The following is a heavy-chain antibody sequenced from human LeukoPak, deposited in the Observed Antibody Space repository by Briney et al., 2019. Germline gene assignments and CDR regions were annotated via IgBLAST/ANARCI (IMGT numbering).Heavy chain of an antibody. V-gene: IGHV3-74*01. Sequence: PGGSLRLSCAASGPTFSSYWMHWVRQAPGKGLVWVSRINSDGSTTNYADSAKGRFTISRDNAKNTMYLQMNSLRAEDTAVYYCVSRYCTITNCYKASGTGSFDIWGQGTMVSVSS. D-gene: IGHD2-2*02. CDR1: GPTFSSYW. CDR2: INSDGSTT. J-gene: IGHJ3*02. CDR3: VSRYCTITNCYKASGTGSFDI.